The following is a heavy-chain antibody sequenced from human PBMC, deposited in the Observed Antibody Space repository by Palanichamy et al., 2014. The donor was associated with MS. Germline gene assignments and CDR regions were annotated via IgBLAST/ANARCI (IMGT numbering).Heavy chain of an antibody. CDR1: IHLHRLL. Sequence: QVQLVQSGAEVKKPGGLSEGLLQDFWIHLHRLLYTLGCGRPPGQGLEWMGRINPDSGDTNYPQKFQGRVTLTRDTSNSAAYMELSRLRSDDTAVYFCARVVTVLKYWGQGTLVTVSS. CDR3: ARVVTVLKY. J-gene: IGHJ4*02. CDR2: INPDSGDT. D-gene: IGHD2-21*02. V-gene: IGHV1-2*06.